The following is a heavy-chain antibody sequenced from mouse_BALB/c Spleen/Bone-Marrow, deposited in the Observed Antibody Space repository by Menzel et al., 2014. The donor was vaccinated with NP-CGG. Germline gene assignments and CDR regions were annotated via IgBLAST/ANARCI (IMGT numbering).Heavy chain of an antibody. Sequence: QVQLKQSGPELVKPGTSVRISCKPSGYTFTSYYIHWVKQRPGQGLEWIGWIYPGNVDTKYNEKFKGKATLTADKSSSTAYMQLSSLTSEDSAVYFCARETRYGNYVDYFDYWGQGTTLTVSS. CDR3: ARETRYGNYVDYFDY. CDR1: GYTFTSYY. V-gene: IGHV1S56*01. D-gene: IGHD2-10*02. J-gene: IGHJ2*01. CDR2: IYPGNVDT.